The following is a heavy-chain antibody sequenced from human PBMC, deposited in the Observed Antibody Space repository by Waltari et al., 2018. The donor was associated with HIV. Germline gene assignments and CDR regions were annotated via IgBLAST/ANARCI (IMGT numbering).Heavy chain of an antibody. Sequence: QVHLVESGGGVVPPGGSLRLPCAGSTFTFTDHGMHVVRQAPGKGREGVAFFGFDGTNEYYSESVNGRFTVSRDNSKYMVYLQMNSLTPEDSAVYYCAQDGATAASRGYYFRFWGQGTLVTVSS. CDR2: FGFDGTNE. V-gene: IGHV3-30*02. D-gene: IGHD6-13*01. J-gene: IGHJ4*02. CDR1: TFTFTDHG. CDR3: AQDGATAASRGYYFRF.